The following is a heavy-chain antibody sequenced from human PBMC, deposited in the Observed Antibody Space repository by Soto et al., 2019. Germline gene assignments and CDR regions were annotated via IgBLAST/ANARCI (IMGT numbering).Heavy chain of an antibody. Sequence: QVQLVQSGSEVQKPGSSVKVSCRASGGTFSSYAIAWVRQAPGQGLEWMGGIIPIFGTTNYAQQFQGRVTITADESTSTVYMELSSLRSEDAAVYYCARVTDSTFLYWGQGTLVTVSS. J-gene: IGHJ4*02. CDR3: ARVTDSTFLY. CDR1: GGTFSSYA. V-gene: IGHV1-69*01. CDR2: IIPIFGTT. D-gene: IGHD1-20*01.